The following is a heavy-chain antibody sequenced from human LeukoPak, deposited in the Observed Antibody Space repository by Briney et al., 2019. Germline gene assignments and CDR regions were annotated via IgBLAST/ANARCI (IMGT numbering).Heavy chain of an antibody. J-gene: IGHJ6*02. CDR2: TYYRSKWYN. V-gene: IGHV6-1*01. D-gene: IGHD2-2*01. CDR1: GDSVSSSSAA. Sequence: SQTLSLTCAISGDSVSSSSAAWNWIRQSPSRGLEWLGRTYYRSKWYNDYAVSVKSRITINPDTSKNQFSLQLNSVTPEDTAVYYCASALGYCSSTSCLEVDYYYGMDVWGQGTTVTVSS. CDR3: ASALGYCSSTSCLEVDYYYGMDV.